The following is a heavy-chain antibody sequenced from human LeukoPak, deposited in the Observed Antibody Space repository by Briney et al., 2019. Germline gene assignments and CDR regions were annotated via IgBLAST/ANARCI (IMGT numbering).Heavy chain of an antibody. D-gene: IGHD5-12*01. CDR1: GFTFSSYS. J-gene: IGHJ4*02. CDR3: ARDSRGYSGYDLGKYYFDY. CDR2: ISSSSSYI. V-gene: IGHV3-21*01. Sequence: PGGSLRLSCAASGFTFSSYSMNWVRQAPGKGLEWVSSISSSSSYIYYADSVKGRFTISRDNAKNSLYLQMNSLRAEDTAVYYCARDSRGYSGYDLGKYYFDYWGQGTLVTVSS.